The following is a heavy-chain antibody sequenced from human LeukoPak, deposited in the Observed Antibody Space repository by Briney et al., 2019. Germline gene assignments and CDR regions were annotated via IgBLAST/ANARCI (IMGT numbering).Heavy chain of an antibody. D-gene: IGHD2-2*02. J-gene: IGHJ3*02. CDR1: GGTFSSYA. V-gene: IGHV1-69*01. Sequence: SVKVSCKASGGTFSSYAISWVRQAPGQGLEWMGGIIPIFGTANYAQKFQGRVTITADESTSTAYMELSNLRSEDTAVYYCARDGEYQLLYQSSGAPAAFDIWGQGTMVTVSS. CDR3: ARDGEYQLLYQSSGAPAAFDI. CDR2: IIPIFGTA.